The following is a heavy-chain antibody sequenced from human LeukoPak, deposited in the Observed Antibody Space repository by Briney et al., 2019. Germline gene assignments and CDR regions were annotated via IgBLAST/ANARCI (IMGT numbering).Heavy chain of an antibody. CDR2: ISPDTDDT. J-gene: IGHJ6*03. D-gene: IGHD3-22*01. V-gene: IGHV1-18*01. Sequence: ASVKVSCKASGYTFTTYGVNWVRQAPGQGLEWMGWISPDTDDTNYAQKFRGRVTITADKSTSTAYMELSSLRSEDTAVYYCARQGPTYYDSSGYYYAEDYYMDVWGKGTTVTVSS. CDR1: GYTFTTYG. CDR3: ARQGPTYYDSSGYYYAEDYYMDV.